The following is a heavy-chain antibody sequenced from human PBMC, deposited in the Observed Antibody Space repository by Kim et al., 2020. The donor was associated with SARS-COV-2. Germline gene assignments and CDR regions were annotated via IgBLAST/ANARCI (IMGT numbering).Heavy chain of an antibody. D-gene: IGHD3-10*01. V-gene: IGHV4-39*01. J-gene: IGHJ6*02. CDR3: ARPSAYYYGSGSSNGMDV. Sequence: KSRVNISVDTSQNQFSLKLSSVTAADTAVYYCARPSAYYYGSGSSNGMDVWGQGTTVTVSS.